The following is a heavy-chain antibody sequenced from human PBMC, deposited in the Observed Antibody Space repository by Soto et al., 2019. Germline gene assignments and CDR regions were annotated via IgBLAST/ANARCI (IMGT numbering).Heavy chain of an antibody. Sequence: SLRLSCAASGLTFTTYAMSWVRQTPGKGLEWVSGISGNSVSIGYADSVKGRFTISRGNAKNSLYLQMNSLRAEDTALYYCAKDKGAYYYDSSGYYRSGFDYWGQGTLVTVSS. CDR3: AKDKGAYYYDSSGYYRSGFDY. J-gene: IGHJ4*02. V-gene: IGHV3-9*01. CDR1: GLTFTTYA. CDR2: ISGNSVSI. D-gene: IGHD3-22*01.